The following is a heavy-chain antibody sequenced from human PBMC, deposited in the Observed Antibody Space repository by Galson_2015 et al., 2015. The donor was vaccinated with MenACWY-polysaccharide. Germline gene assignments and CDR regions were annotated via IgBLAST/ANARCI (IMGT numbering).Heavy chain of an antibody. V-gene: IGHV3-30*02. CDR3: AKDRTAAASDGDY. Sequence: SCKASGYTFSGYHMHWVRQAPGKGLKWVAFIRYDGRDKYYADSVKGRFTLSRDNSKNTLYLQMDSLRAEDTAVYYCAKDRTAAASDGDYWGQGTLVTVSS. CDR2: IRYDGRDK. J-gene: IGHJ4*02. CDR1: GYTFSGYH. D-gene: IGHD6-13*01.